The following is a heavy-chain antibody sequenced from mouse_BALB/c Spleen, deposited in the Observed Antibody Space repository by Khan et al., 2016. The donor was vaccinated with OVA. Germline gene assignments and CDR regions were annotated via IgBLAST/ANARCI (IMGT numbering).Heavy chain of an antibody. D-gene: IGHD2-10*01. CDR2: ISGTGIYT. CDR3: ARPSYYGNPWFTY. J-gene: IGHJ3*01. CDR1: GFAFSSYD. Sequence: EVDLVESGGGLVKPGGSLKLSCAPSGFAFSSYDMSWVRQTPEKRLEWVATISGTGIYTYYPDSVKGRFTISRDNARNTLYLQMSSLRSEDTALYDCARPSYYGNPWFTYWGQGTLVTVSA. V-gene: IGHV5-9*02.